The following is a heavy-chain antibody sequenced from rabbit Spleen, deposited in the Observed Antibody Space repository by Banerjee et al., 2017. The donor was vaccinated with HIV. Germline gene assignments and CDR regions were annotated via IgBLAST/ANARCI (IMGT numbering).Heavy chain of an antibody. D-gene: IGHD6-1*01. V-gene: IGHV1S47*01. Sequence: QEQLTETGGGLVQPGGSLKLSCKASGFDFSNYSMSWVRQAPGKGPEWIAYIYPGSGIRNYANSVKGRFTISSDNAQNTVFLQMTSLTASDTATYFCTRRLTGGAAYGYYYFNLWGQGTLVTVS. CDR1: GFDFSNYS. CDR2: IYPGSGIR. CDR3: TRRLTGGAAYGYYYFNL. J-gene: IGHJ4*01.